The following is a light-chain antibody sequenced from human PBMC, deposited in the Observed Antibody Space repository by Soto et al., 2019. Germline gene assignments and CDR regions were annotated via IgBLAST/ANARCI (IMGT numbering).Light chain of an antibody. CDR1: SSDVGAYNY. CDR2: EVS. J-gene: IGLJ2*01. V-gene: IGLV2-14*01. CDR3: SSYTSSHTLV. Sequence: QSALTQPASVSGSPGQSITISCTGTSSDVGAYNYVSWYQQHPVKAPKLMIFEVSDRPSGVSNRFSGSKSGNTASRTISGLQAEDEADYYCSSYTSSHTLVFGGGTQLTVL.